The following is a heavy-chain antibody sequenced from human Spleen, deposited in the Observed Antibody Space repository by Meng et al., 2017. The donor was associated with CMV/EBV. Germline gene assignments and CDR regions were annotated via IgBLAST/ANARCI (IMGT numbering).Heavy chain of an antibody. CDR3: ARAWPFGKQQLPLLYYYGMDV. J-gene: IGHJ6*02. Sequence: GESLKISCKASGYTFTSYGISWVRQAPGQGLEWMGWISAYNGHTNYAQKLQGRVTMTTDTSTSTAYMELRSLRSDDTAVYYCARAWPFGKQQLPLLYYYGMDVWGQGTTVTVSS. D-gene: IGHD6-13*01. CDR2: ISAYNGHT. V-gene: IGHV1-18*01. CDR1: GYTFTSYG.